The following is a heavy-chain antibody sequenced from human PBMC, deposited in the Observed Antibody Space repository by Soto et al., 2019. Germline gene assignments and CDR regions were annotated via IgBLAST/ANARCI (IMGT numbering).Heavy chain of an antibody. Sequence: GGSLRLSCTASGSTFPNYPMHWVRQAPDKGLEWVAVISHDGVTKNSADSVKGRFTISRDNSRNTLYLQMNRLRIEDTAMYYCVRGGYSSSWERLDPWGQGTLVTVSS. CDR1: GSTFPNYP. D-gene: IGHD4-4*01. CDR2: ISHDGVTK. J-gene: IGHJ5*02. CDR3: VRGGYSSSWERLDP. V-gene: IGHV3-30-3*01.